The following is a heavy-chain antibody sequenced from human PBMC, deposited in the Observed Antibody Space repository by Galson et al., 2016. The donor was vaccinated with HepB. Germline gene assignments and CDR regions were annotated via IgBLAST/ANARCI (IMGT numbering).Heavy chain of an antibody. J-gene: IGHJ4*02. Sequence: SVKVSCKASDYTFASYGISWVRQAPGQGLEWMGWISAYNGNTNYAQKLQGSVTMTTDTSTSTAYMELRSLRSDDTAVYYCARDWLVAVFEYWGQGTLVTVAS. CDR1: DYTFASYG. D-gene: IGHD6-19*01. CDR2: ISAYNGNT. CDR3: ARDWLVAVFEY. V-gene: IGHV1-18*01.